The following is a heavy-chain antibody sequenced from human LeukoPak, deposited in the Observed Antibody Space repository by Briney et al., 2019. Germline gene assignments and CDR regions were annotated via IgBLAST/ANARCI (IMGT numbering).Heavy chain of an antibody. V-gene: IGHV3-7*03. CDR2: IKQDGSEK. Sequence: GGSLRLSCAASGFTFSSYWMSWVRQAPGKGLEWVANIKQDGSEKYYVDSVKGRFTISRDNAKNSLYLQMNSLRAEDTAVYYCARYITRHYYDSSGYYHYFDYWGQGTLVTVSS. J-gene: IGHJ4*02. CDR1: GFTFSSYW. D-gene: IGHD3-22*01. CDR3: ARYITRHYYDSSGYYHYFDY.